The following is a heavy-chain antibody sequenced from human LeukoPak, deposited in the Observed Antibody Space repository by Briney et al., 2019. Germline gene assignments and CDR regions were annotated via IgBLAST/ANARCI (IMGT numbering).Heavy chain of an antibody. CDR1: GFTFSSYA. V-gene: IGHV3-23*01. J-gene: IGHJ4*02. Sequence: GGSLRLSCAASGFTFSSYAMSWVRQAPGKGLEWVSAISGSGGSTYYADSVKGRFTISRDNSKNTPYLQMNSLRAEDTAVYYCAKDLPSGSYYGYYFDYWGQGTLVTVSS. D-gene: IGHD1-26*01. CDR3: AKDLPSGSYYGYYFDY. CDR2: ISGSGGST.